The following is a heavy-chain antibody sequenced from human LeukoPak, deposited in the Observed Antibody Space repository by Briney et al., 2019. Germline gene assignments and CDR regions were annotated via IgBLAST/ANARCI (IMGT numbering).Heavy chain of an antibody. J-gene: IGHJ4*02. Sequence: PGGSLRLSCAASGFTFSIYEMNWVRQAPGKGLEWLSYISSSGSTIFYADSVKGRFTISRDNAKNSLYLQMNSLRAEDTAVYYCARGYYDSSGYYYNWGQGTLVTVSS. CDR3: ARGYYDSSGYYYN. D-gene: IGHD3-22*01. V-gene: IGHV3-48*03. CDR1: GFTFSIYE. CDR2: ISSSGSTI.